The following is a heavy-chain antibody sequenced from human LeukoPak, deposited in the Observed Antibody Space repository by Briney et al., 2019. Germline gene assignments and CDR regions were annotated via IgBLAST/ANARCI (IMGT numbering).Heavy chain of an antibody. D-gene: IGHD2-2*01. Sequence: GGSLRLSCAASGFTFSNYGIHWVRQAPGKGLEWVAFIRYDGSNKYYADSVKGRFTISRDNSKNTLYLQMNSLRAEDTAVYYCARVMGRYCSSTSCYVDYWGQGTLVTVSS. J-gene: IGHJ4*01. CDR2: IRYDGSNK. CDR3: ARVMGRYCSSTSCYVDY. V-gene: IGHV3-30*02. CDR1: GFTFSNYG.